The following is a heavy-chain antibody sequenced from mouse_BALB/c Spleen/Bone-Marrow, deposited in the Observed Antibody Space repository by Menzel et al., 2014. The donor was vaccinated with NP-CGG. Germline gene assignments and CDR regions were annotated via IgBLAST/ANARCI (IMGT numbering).Heavy chain of an antibody. J-gene: IGHJ2*01. CDR1: GYTFXDYE. V-gene: IGHV1-15*01. Sequence: QVQLQQPGAELERPGASVKLSCKALGYTFXDYEMHWVKQTPVHGLEWIGVIHPGSGGTAYNQKFKGKATPTADKSSTTAYMDLSSLTSEDSAVYYCTRDWGLRWGQGTTLTVSS. CDR2: IHPGSGGT. CDR3: TRDWGLR. D-gene: IGHD3-1*01.